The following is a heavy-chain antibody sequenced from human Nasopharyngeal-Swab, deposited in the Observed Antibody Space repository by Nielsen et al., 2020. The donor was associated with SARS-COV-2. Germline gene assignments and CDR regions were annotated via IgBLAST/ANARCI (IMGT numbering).Heavy chain of an antibody. CDR3: ARVFKESSFSSSSGPIDY. V-gene: IGHV4-59*01. CDR1: GGSISSYY. CDR2: IYYSGST. D-gene: IGHD6-6*01. J-gene: IGHJ4*02. Sequence: SETLSLTCTVSGGSISSYYWSWIRQPPGKGLEWIGYIYYSGSTNYNPSLKSRVTISVDTSKNQFSLKLSSVTAADTAVYYCARVFKESSFSSSSGPIDYWGQGTLVTVSS.